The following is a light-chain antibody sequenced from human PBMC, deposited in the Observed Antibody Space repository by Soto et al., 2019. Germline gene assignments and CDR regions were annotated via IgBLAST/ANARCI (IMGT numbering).Light chain of an antibody. V-gene: IGLV1-44*01. CDR3: AAWDDSLNGSYV. Sequence: QSVLTQPPSASGTPGQRVTISCSGSSSNIGSNTVNWYQQLPGTAPKLLIYRNNQRPSGVPDRFSGSKSGTSASLAISGLQSEDEADYYCAAWDDSLNGSYVFGTGTKVNV. J-gene: IGLJ1*01. CDR2: RNN. CDR1: SSNIGSNT.